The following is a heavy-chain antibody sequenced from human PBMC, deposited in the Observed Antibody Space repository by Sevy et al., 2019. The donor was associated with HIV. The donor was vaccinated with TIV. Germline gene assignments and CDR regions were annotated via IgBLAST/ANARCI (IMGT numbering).Heavy chain of an antibody. V-gene: IGHV3-48*01. D-gene: IGHD4-17*01. CDR2: ITSSSRTR. Sequence: GGSLRLSCTASGFTFGDYSMIWVRQAPGKGLEWIAYITSSSRTRYYADSVKGRFTVSRDNAHNSLFLQMTSLRIDDTAFYYCARDSPDYGGNSPSYWGQGSLVTVSS. J-gene: IGHJ4*02. CDR1: GFTFGDYS. CDR3: ARDSPDYGGNSPSY.